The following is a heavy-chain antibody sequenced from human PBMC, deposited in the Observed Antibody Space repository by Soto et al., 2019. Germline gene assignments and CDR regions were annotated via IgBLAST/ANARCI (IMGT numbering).Heavy chain of an antibody. Sequence: SETLSLTCTVSGDSIRSRSYYWGWIRQPPGKGLEWIGSIYYTGNAYYNPSLKSRVAVSVDTSKNQFSLKVTSVTATDTAVYYCARHKDTSSRYLLPDFWGQGTLVTVSS. D-gene: IGHD6-13*01. J-gene: IGHJ4*02. V-gene: IGHV4-39*01. CDR3: ARHKDTSSRYLLPDF. CDR1: GDSIRSRSYY. CDR2: IYYTGNA.